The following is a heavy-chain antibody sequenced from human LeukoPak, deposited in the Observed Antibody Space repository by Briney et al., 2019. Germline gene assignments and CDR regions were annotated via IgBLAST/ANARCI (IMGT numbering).Heavy chain of an antibody. CDR1: GGSISSSSYY. CDR2: IYYSGST. V-gene: IGHV4-39*01. D-gene: IGHD6-6*01. J-gene: IGHJ3*02. CDR3: ASIDSSFDAFDI. Sequence: SETLSLTCTVSGGSISSSSYYWGWIRQPPGKGLEWIGSIYYSGSTYYNPSLKSRVTISVDTSKNQFSLKLSSVTATDTAVYYCASIDSSFDAFDIWGQGTMVTVSS.